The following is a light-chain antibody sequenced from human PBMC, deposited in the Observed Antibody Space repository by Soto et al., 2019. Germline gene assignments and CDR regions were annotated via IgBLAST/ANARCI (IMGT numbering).Light chain of an antibody. CDR3: TVWDDNLSAPL. V-gene: IGLV1-44*01. J-gene: IGLJ2*01. CDR1: TSNIGTNS. Sequence: QSVLTQPASASGTPGQTVTISCSGGTSNIGTNSIAWYQHLPGTAPKLLIYFSHQRPLGVPDRFSGSKSGTSASLTITGLQSEDEADYFCTVWDDNLSAPLFGGGTKLTVL. CDR2: FSH.